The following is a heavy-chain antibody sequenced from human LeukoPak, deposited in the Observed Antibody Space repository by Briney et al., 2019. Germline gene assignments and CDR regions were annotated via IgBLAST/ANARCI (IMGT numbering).Heavy chain of an antibody. CDR3: ARSNYDFWSGYRGRYFDY. CDR2: IWYDGSNK. J-gene: IGHJ4*02. CDR1: GFTFSSYG. V-gene: IGHV3-33*01. D-gene: IGHD3-3*01. Sequence: PGGSPRLSCAASGFTFSSYGMHWVRQAPGKGLEWVAVIWYDGSNKYYADSVKGRFTISRDNSKNTLYLQMNSLRAEDTAVYYCARSNYDFWSGYRGRYFDYWGQGTLVTVSS.